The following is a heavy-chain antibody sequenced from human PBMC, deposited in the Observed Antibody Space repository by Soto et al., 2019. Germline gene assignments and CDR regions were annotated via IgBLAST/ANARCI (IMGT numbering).Heavy chain of an antibody. CDR3: AKDLYASGYAPDH. Sequence: SVRLTGAASRFAVSTCVMTWVCKAPGKGLEWVAVTSYEGSSKHYADSVQGRFTISRDNSKNTLYLQMNSLRVGDTAVYYCAKDLYASGYAPDHCGQGTLVTVSS. CDR1: RFAVSTCV. J-gene: IGHJ4*02. CDR2: TSYEGSSK. D-gene: IGHD3-10*01. V-gene: IGHV3-30*18.